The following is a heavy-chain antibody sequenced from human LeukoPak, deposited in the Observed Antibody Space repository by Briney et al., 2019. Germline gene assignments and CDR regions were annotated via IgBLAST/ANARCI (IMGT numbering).Heavy chain of an antibody. CDR2: IKEDGSEK. Sequence: GGSLRLSCVGSGFSLSNNWLTRVRQAPGKGLEWVANIKEDGSEKYYVDSVKGRFTISRDNAKESMYLQLNNLRAEDTAVYYCARGKAVDIWGQGTMVTVGS. J-gene: IGHJ3*02. CDR1: GFSLSNNW. V-gene: IGHV3-7*04. CDR3: ARGKAVDI.